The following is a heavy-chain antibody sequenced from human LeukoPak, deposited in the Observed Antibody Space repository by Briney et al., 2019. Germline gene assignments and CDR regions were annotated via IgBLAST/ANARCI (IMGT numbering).Heavy chain of an antibody. D-gene: IGHD3-22*01. CDR3: ARGGGYYDSSGYYTNNDAFDI. J-gene: IGHJ3*02. CDR1: GGSISSGNHY. V-gene: IGHV4-30-4*01. Sequence: PSETLSLTCTVSGGSISSGNHYWRWIRQPPGKGLEWIGYIYNSGSTYYNPSLKSRVTVSVNTSKNQFSLKLSSVTAADTAVYYCARGGGYYDSSGYYTNNDAFDIWGQGTMVTVSS. CDR2: IYNSGST.